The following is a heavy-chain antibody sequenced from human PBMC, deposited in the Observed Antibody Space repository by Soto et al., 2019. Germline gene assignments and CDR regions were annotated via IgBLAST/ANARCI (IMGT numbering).Heavy chain of an antibody. V-gene: IGHV3-21*01. CDR1: GFSFSAYT. Sequence: EGRLVESGGGLVKPGGSLRLSCAASGFSFSAYTMIWVRQAPGKGLQWVSSVCTGTTYQEYADSVKGRFTIYRDDANHLVFLQMESLGHEDTAVYYCVRGGEDITSPYGMDVWGQGTTVTVSS. D-gene: IGHD3-16*01. CDR3: VRGGEDITSPYGMDV. J-gene: IGHJ6*02. CDR2: VCTGTTYQ.